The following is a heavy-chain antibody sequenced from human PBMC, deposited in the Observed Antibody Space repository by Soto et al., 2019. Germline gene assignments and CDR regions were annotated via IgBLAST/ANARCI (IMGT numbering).Heavy chain of an antibody. CDR3: ARDPWELLPDY. J-gene: IGHJ4*02. Sequence: QVQLVQSGAEVKKPGASVKVSCKASGYTFTSYAMHWVRQAPGQRLEWMGWINAGNGNTKYSQKFQGRVTITRDSSASTAYMELSSLRSEDTAVYYCARDPWELLPDYWGQGTLVTVSS. CDR2: INAGNGNT. V-gene: IGHV1-3*01. CDR1: GYTFTSYA. D-gene: IGHD1-26*01.